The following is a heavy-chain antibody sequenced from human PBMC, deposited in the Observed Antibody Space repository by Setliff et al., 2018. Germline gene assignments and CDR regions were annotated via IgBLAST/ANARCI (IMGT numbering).Heavy chain of an antibody. CDR2: IYPADSDP. CDR1: GYTFTNYW. CDR3: ARSPLDDAFDI. J-gene: IGHJ3*02. V-gene: IGHV5-51*01. Sequence: GESLKISCQGSGYTFTNYWIGWVRQMPGKGLEWMGLIYPADSDPRYSPSFQGQVTISVDKSISTVYLHWSSLKASDTAMYYCARSPLDDAFDIWGQGTMVTVSS.